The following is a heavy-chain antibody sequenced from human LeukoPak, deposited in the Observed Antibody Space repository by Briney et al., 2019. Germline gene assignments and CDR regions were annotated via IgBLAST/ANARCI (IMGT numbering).Heavy chain of an antibody. D-gene: IGHD6-19*01. V-gene: IGHV3-21*01. Sequence: GGSLRLSCAASGFTFSSYSMNWVRQAPGKGLEWVSSISSSSSYIYYADSVKGRFTISRDNAKNSLYLQMNSLRAEDTAVYYCARHRRGFSRLADYWGQGTLVTVSS. CDR2: ISSSSSYI. CDR3: ARHRRGFSRLADY. J-gene: IGHJ4*02. CDR1: GFTFSSYS.